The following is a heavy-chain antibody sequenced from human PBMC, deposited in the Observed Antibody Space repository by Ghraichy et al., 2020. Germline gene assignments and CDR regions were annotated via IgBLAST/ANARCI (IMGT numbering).Heavy chain of an antibody. CDR3: AKYGASTSLDY. D-gene: IGHD5/OR15-5a*01. CDR1: GFTFSSYD. J-gene: IGHJ4*02. Sequence: GGSLRLSCAASGFTFSSYDMHWVRQAPGKGLEWVAFIHYDGTKKYYADSVKGRFTLSRDNSKNTLYLQMNSLRAEDTAVYYCAKYGASTSLDYWGQGTLVTVSS. CDR2: IHYDGTKK. V-gene: IGHV3-30*02.